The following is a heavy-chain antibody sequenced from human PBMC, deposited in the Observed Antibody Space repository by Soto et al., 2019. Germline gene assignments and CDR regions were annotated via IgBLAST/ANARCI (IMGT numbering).Heavy chain of an antibody. D-gene: IGHD6-13*01. Sequence: GGSLRLSCAASGFSFSTHYMNWVRQSPGKGLEWVSSINRDSTVIYYADSVKGRFTISRDNARNSLSLQMNSLRAEDTAVYYCAKIHSSSWYYFDYWGQGTLVTVSS. CDR1: GFSFSTHY. J-gene: IGHJ4*02. CDR3: AKIHSSSWYYFDY. CDR2: INRDSTVI. V-gene: IGHV3-48*01.